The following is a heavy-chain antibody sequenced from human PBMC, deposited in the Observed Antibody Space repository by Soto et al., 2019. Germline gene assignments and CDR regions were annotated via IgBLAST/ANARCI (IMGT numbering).Heavy chain of an antibody. CDR2: IYHSGDT. V-gene: IGHV4-4*02. CDR3: ATYYDVLTGYTFDS. D-gene: IGHD3-9*01. CDR1: RVSITSNW. J-gene: IGHJ4*02. Sequence: SETLSLTCAVSRVSITSNWWSWVRQPPGKGLEWIGEIYHSGDTRYNPSLKSRVTMSIDKSKNQLSLKVNSVTAADTAVYYCATYYDVLTGYTFDSWGQGTLVTVSS.